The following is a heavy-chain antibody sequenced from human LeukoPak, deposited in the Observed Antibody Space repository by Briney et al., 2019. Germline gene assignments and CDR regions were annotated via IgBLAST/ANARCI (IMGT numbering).Heavy chain of an antibody. CDR2: INHSGST. J-gene: IGHJ4*02. Sequence: SETLSLTCAVYGGSFSGYYWSWIRQPPGKGLEWIGEINHSGSTNYNPSLKSRVTISVDTSKNQFSLKLSSVTAADTAVYYCAVGRFTWFTDWGQGTLVTVSS. CDR3: AVGRFTWFTD. V-gene: IGHV4-34*01. CDR1: GGSFSGYY. D-gene: IGHD3-10*01.